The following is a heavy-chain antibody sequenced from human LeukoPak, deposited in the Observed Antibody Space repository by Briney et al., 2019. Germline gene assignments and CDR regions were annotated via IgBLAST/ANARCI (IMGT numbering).Heavy chain of an antibody. D-gene: IGHD2-2*01. CDR3: ARDCYESPFLGDAFDI. V-gene: IGHV3-23*01. CDR2: ISGSGGST. CDR1: GFTFSSYG. Sequence: GGSLRLSCAASGFTFSSYGMSWVRQAPGKGLEWVSAISGSGGSTYYADSMKGRFTISRDNSKNTLYLQMNSLRAEDTAVYYCARDCYESPFLGDAFDIWGQGTMVTVSS. J-gene: IGHJ3*02.